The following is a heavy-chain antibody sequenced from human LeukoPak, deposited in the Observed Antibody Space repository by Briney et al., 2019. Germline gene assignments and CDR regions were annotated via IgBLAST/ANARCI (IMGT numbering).Heavy chain of an antibody. Sequence: GRSLRLSCAASGFTFSNYGMHWVRQAPGKGLEWVAVISYDGNNKYYADSVKGRFTISRDNSKNTLYLQMNSLRAEDTAVYYCARNQDYGVYNSVGAFDIWGQGTMVTVSS. D-gene: IGHD4-17*01. CDR2: ISYDGNNK. CDR1: GFTFSNYG. CDR3: ARNQDYGVYNSVGAFDI. V-gene: IGHV3-30*03. J-gene: IGHJ3*02.